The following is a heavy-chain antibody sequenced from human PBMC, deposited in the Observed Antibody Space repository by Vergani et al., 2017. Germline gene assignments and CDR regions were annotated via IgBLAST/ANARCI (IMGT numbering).Heavy chain of an antibody. V-gene: IGHV3-23*04. J-gene: IGHJ2*01. D-gene: IGHD6-19*01. CDR3: AKDIVGRWLVPDWYFDL. CDR1: GFTFSSYA. Sequence: EVQLVESGGGLVQPGGSLRLSCAASGFTFSSYAMSWVRQAPGKGLEWVSAISGSGGSTYYADSVKGRFTISRDNSKNTLYLQMNSLRAEDTAVYYCAKDIVGRWLVPDWYFDLWGRGTLVTVSS. CDR2: ISGSGGST.